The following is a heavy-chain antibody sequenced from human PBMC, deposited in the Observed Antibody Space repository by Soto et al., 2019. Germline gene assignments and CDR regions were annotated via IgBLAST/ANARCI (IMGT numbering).Heavy chain of an antibody. J-gene: IGHJ6*01. CDR2: IWYDGSNK. Sequence: PGGSLRLSCAASVFTFSSYCMHLVRQAPGKGLECVSVIWYDGSNKYYADSVKGRFTISRDNSKNTLYLQMNSLRAEDTAVYYCARPGLGYSSGSPQSYYYYCYVMAFWAQGTTVTGSS. V-gene: IGHV3-33*01. CDR3: ARPGLGYSSGSPQSYYYYCYVMAF. D-gene: IGHD6-19*01. CDR1: VFTFSSYC.